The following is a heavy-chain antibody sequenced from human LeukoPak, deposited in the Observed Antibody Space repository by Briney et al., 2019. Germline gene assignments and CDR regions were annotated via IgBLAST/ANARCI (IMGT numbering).Heavy chain of an antibody. CDR2: ISAYNGNT. V-gene: IGHV1-18*04. J-gene: IGHJ4*02. Sequence: ASVKVSCKASGYTFTGYYMHWVRQAPGQGLEWMGWISAYNGNTNYAQKLQGRVTMTTDTSTSTAYMELRSLRSDDTAVYYCARGVSRSIAVAGTDYWGRGTLVTVSS. CDR1: GYTFTGYY. D-gene: IGHD6-19*01. CDR3: ARGVSRSIAVAGTDY.